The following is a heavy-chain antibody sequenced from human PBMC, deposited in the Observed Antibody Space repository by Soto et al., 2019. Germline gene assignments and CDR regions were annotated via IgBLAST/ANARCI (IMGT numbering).Heavy chain of an antibody. V-gene: IGHV3-53*02. CDR3: GSIAVAEGFDP. CDR2: IFYGGTT. Sequence: EVQLVETGGGLVQPGGSLRLSCAASGFNVSYNYISWVRQPPGQGLEWVSVIFYGGTTYYAESVKGRFTISRDKSKNMVYLQMNSLRVEDTAVYYCGSIAVAEGFDPWGQGTLVTVSS. J-gene: IGHJ5*02. CDR1: GFNVSYNY. D-gene: IGHD6-19*01.